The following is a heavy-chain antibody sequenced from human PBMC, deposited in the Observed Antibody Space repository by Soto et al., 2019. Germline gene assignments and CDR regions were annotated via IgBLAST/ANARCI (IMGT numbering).Heavy chain of an antibody. CDR2: ISANGQGI. CDR3: AKDRNYPRDQFHY. J-gene: IGHJ4*02. V-gene: IGHV3-23*01. CDR1: GFTFSSYE. Sequence: VGSLSLSCASSGFTFSSYEVSLVRPAPGKGLEWVSAISANGQGIYYADSVRGRFTISRDNSKNTIFLHMDSLRAEDTAVYYCAKDRNYPRDQFHYWGQGTLVTVSS. D-gene: IGHD1-7*01.